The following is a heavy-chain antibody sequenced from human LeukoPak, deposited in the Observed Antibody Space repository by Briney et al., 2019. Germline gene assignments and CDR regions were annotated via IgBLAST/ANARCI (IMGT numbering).Heavy chain of an antibody. Sequence: SETLSLTCAVYGGSFSGYYWSWIRQPPGKGLEWIGEINHSGSTNYNPSLKSRVTISVDTPKNQVSLKLSSVTAADTAVYYCARGLRGVVVTAIPYYYYYMDVWGKGTTVTVSS. CDR2: INHSGST. D-gene: IGHD2-21*02. CDR3: ARGLRGVVVTAIPYYYYYMDV. V-gene: IGHV4-34*01. CDR1: GGSFSGYY. J-gene: IGHJ6*03.